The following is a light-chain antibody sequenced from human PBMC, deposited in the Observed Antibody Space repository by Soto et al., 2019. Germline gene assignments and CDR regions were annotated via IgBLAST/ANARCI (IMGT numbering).Light chain of an antibody. Sequence: DIQMTQSPSTLSASVGDRVTITCRASQSISSWLAWYQQKPGKAPKLLIYKASSLESGVPSRFSGSGSGTEFTLTISSLQPDDFATYYCQQYNSYPFTFGPGKKVDIK. CDR2: KAS. CDR3: QQYNSYPFT. CDR1: QSISSW. V-gene: IGKV1-5*03. J-gene: IGKJ3*01.